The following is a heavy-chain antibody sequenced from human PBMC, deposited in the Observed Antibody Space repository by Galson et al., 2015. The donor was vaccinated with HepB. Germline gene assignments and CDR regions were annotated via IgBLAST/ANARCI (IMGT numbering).Heavy chain of an antibody. CDR3: ARGYYGSGSYLSHYYYGMDV. J-gene: IGHJ6*02. D-gene: IGHD3-10*01. V-gene: IGHV1-69*13. CDR1: GGTFSSYA. Sequence: SVKVSCKASGGTFSSYAISWVRQAPGQGLEWMGGIIPIFGTANYAQKFQGRVTITADESTSTAYMELSSLRSEDTAVYYCARGYYGSGSYLSHYYYGMDVWGQGTTVTVSS. CDR2: IIPIFGTA.